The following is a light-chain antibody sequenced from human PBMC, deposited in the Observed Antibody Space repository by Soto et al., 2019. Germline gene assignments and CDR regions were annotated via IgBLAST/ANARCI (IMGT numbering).Light chain of an antibody. Sequence: QSALTQPASVSGSPGQSITISCTGTSSDVGGYNYVSWYQQHPGKAPKLMIYDVSNRPSGVSNRFSGSKSGNTASLTISRLQAEDDADYYCSSYTSSSTVFGGGTQLTVL. CDR2: DVS. V-gene: IGLV2-14*01. J-gene: IGLJ2*01. CDR1: SSDVGGYNY. CDR3: SSYTSSSTV.